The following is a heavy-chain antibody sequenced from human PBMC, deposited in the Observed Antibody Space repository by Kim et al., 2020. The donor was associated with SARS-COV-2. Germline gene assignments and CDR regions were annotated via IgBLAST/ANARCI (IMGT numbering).Heavy chain of an antibody. D-gene: IGHD5-12*01. V-gene: IGHV4-59*11. J-gene: IGHJ3*01. CDR3: ARDPPGPDYSFDL. CDR1: GGSISNHY. Sequence: SETLSLTCIVSGGSISNHYWSWIRQPPGKGLEWIGYIDYSGSTNSNPSLKSRVTISVDTSKNQFSLKLSSVTAADTAVYYCARDPPGPDYSFDLWGQGTMVNVSS. CDR2: IDYSGST.